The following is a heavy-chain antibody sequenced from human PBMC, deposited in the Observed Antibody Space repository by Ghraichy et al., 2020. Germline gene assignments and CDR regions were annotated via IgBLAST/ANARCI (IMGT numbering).Heavy chain of an antibody. CDR2: VSDTGIKT. CDR1: GFTFSSYA. D-gene: IGHD1-26*01. Sequence: GGSLRLSCAASGFTFSSYAMYWVRQVPGTGLEWVSTVSDTGIKTYYADSVKGRFTISRDNSKNTLYLHMNSLSAEDTGIYFCAKDEYSRTSYYGFDSWGQGSLVTVSS. V-gene: IGHV3-23*01. J-gene: IGHJ4*02. CDR3: AKDEYSRTSYYGFDS.